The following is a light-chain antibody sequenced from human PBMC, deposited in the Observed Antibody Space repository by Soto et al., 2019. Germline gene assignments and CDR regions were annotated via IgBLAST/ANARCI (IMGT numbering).Light chain of an antibody. CDR1: QSISSW. Sequence: DIQMTQSPSTLSASVGDRVTITCRASQSISSWLAWYQRKPGKAPKLLIYDASSLESGVPSRFSGSRSGTEFTLSISSLQPDDFATYYCQQYNSYLVTFGGGTKVDIK. CDR3: QQYNSYLVT. J-gene: IGKJ4*01. CDR2: DAS. V-gene: IGKV1-5*01.